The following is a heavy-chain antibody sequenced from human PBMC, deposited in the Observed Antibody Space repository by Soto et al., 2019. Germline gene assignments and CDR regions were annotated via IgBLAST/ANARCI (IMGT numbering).Heavy chain of an antibody. D-gene: IGHD5-18*01. CDR2: IYYTGSI. CDR1: GASISGGTYY. V-gene: IGHV4-61*03. CDR3: ARGAGFSYASTWFDI. J-gene: IGHJ5*02. Sequence: SETLSLTCTVSGASISGGTYYWTWIRQAPGKGLEWVGHIYYTGSINYNPALNDRVTISVDTSKNHFSLQLTSVAAADTAVYYCARGAGFSYASTWFDIWGQGTLVTVS.